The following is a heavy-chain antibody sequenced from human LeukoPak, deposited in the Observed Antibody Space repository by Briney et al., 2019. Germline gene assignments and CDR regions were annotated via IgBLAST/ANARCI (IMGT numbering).Heavy chain of an antibody. D-gene: IGHD1-26*01. CDR2: ISSSSSYI. CDR1: GFTFSSYS. CDR3: AKDRSGSYYTFDV. V-gene: IGHV3-21*01. J-gene: IGHJ3*01. Sequence: GGSLRLSCAASGFTFSSYSMNWVRQAPGKGLEWVSSISSSSSYIYYADSVKGRFTISRDNAKNSLYLQMNSLRAEDTAVYYCAKDRSGSYYTFDVWGQGTVVTVSS.